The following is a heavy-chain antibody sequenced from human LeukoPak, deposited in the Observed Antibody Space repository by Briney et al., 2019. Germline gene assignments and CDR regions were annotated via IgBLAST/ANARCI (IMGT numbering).Heavy chain of an antibody. Sequence: PGGSLRLSCAASGFTFSSYGMHWVRQAPGKELEWVANIKQDVSEKYYVDSVKGRFTISRDNAKNSLYLQMNSLRAEDTAVYYCARVQRKYQLARLNDYDYMDVWGKGTTVTISS. CDR2: IKQDVSEK. V-gene: IGHV3-7*01. J-gene: IGHJ6*03. CDR1: GFTFSSYG. CDR3: ARVQRKYQLARLNDYDYMDV. D-gene: IGHD2-2*01.